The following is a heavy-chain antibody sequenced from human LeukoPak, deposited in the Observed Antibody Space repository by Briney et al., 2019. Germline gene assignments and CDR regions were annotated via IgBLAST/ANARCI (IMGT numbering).Heavy chain of an antibody. CDR3: ARHIDYYDSSGYYFDY. J-gene: IGHJ4*02. D-gene: IGHD3-22*01. CDR2: INPSGGST. V-gene: IGHV1-46*01. Sequence: ASVKVSCKASGYTFTGYYMHRVRQAPGQGLEWMGIINPSGGSTSYAQKFQGRVTMTRDMSTSTVYMELSSLRSEDTAVYYCARHIDYYDSSGYYFDYWGQGTLVTVSS. CDR1: GYTFTGYY.